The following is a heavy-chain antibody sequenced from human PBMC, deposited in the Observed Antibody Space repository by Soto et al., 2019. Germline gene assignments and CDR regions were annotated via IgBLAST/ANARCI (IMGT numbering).Heavy chain of an antibody. CDR2: TYYRSKWYN. V-gene: IGHV6-1*01. CDR1: GDSVSSNSAA. CDR3: ARAPMRASKSSSSWYYYYYGMDV. J-gene: IGHJ6*02. Sequence: PSQTLSLTCAISGDSVSSNSAAWNWIRQSPSRGLEWLGRTYYRSKWYNDYAVSVKSRITINPDTSKNQFSLQLNSVTPEDTAVYYCARAPMRASKSSSSWYYYYYGMDVWGQGTTVTVSS. D-gene: IGHD6-13*01.